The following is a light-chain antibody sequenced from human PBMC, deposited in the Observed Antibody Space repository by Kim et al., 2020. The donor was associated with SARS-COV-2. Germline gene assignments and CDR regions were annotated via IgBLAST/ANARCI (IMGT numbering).Light chain of an antibody. CDR1: QSISTS. V-gene: IGKV1-39*01. J-gene: IGKJ4*01. CDR3: QQNYGTPPT. CDR2: VTS. Sequence: DIQMTQSPSSLSASIGDRVTITCRASQSISTSLNWYQQKSGKAPKLLIYVTSSLQSGVPSRFSGSGSGTDFTLTISSLQPEDFATYYCQQNYGTPPTFGGGTKVDIK.